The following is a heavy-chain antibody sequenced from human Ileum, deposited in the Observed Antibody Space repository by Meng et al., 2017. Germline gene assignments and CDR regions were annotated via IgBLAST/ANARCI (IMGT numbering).Heavy chain of an antibody. D-gene: IGHD6-19*01. Sequence: VQLQQGGAGLLKPSETLSLPCAVYGGSFSGYYWSWIRQPPGKGLEWIGEINHSGSTNYNPSLKSRVTISVDTSKNQFSLKLSSVTAADTAVYYCARTRRGSSGWYMGYWGQGTLVTVSS. J-gene: IGHJ4*02. CDR1: GGSFSGYY. CDR2: INHSGST. V-gene: IGHV4-34*01. CDR3: ARTRRGSSGWYMGY.